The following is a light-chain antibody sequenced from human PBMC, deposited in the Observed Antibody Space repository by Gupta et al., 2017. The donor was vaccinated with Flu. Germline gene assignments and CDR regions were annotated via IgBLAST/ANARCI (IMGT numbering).Light chain of an antibody. CDR3: QVWDNNIVI. CDR1: KSGYKS. Sequence: SPGQTASITCSGDKSGYKSTSWHQQKLGQSPCGVIYKDNKRPSGIPECFSGSTSATTATMTSSGAQAVDEYYYYCQVWDNNIVILGGGTKVTVL. J-gene: IGLJ2*01. V-gene: IGLV3-1*01. CDR2: KDN.